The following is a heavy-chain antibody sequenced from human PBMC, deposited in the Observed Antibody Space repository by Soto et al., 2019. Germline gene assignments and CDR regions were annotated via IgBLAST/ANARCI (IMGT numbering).Heavy chain of an antibody. CDR2: INHSGST. CDR3: ARGSGYDFWSGYYAGWFDP. D-gene: IGHD3-3*01. CDR1: GASFRCYY. V-gene: IGHV4-34*01. J-gene: IGHJ5*02. Sequence: ADPLSPTVAVYGASFRCYYSSWFPQPPGKGLQWIAEINHSGSTNYYPPLKSRVNISVDTSKNPFSLKLSTVTAADTAVYYCARGSGYDFWSGYYAGWFDPWGQGTLVTVSS.